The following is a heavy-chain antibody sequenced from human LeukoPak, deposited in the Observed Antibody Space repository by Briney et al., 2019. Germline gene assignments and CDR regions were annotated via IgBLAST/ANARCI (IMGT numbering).Heavy chain of an antibody. CDR1: GGSFSGYY. V-gene: IGHV4-34*01. J-gene: IGHJ4*02. CDR2: INHSGST. D-gene: IGHD6-6*01. CDR3: ARRVAAHTDYFDY. Sequence: SETLSLTCAVYGGSFSGYYWSWIRQPPGKGLEWIGEINHSGSTNYNPSLKSRVTISVDTSKNQFSLKLISVTAADTAVYYCARRVAAHTDYFDYWGQGTLVTVSS.